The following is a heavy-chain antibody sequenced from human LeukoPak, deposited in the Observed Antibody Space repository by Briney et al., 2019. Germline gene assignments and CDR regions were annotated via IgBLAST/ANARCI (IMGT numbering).Heavy chain of an antibody. CDR2: INWNGGSA. Sequence: PGGSLRLSCAASGFTFSTYAMSWVRQSPGKGLEWVSGINWNGGSAGYADSVKGRFTISRDNAKNSLYLQMNSLRAEDTALYYCARDLNWETYWGQGTLVSVSS. J-gene: IGHJ4*02. CDR1: GFTFSTYA. CDR3: ARDLNWETY. V-gene: IGHV3-20*04. D-gene: IGHD7-27*01.